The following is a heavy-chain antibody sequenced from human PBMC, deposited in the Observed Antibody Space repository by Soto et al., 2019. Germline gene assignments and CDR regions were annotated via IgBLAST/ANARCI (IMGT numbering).Heavy chain of an antibody. CDR3: ARLGYYDFWSCSTSGY. J-gene: IGHJ4*02. D-gene: IGHD3-3*01. CDR2: IYSGGST. CDR1: GFTVSSNY. Sequence: EVQLVESGGGLVQPGGSLRLSCAASGFTVSSNYMSWVRQAPGKGLEWVSVIYSGGSTYYADSVKGRFTISRDNSKNTLYLQMNSLRAEDTAVYYCARLGYYDFWSCSTSGYWGQGTLVTVSS. V-gene: IGHV3-66*01.